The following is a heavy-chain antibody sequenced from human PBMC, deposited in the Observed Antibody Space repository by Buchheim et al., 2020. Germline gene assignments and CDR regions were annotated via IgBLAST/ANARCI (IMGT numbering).Heavy chain of an antibody. CDR3: ARGGPRFCADGTCNYGMDV. Sequence: QLQLQESGPGLVKPSETLSLTCTVSGDSISSATYYWGWIRQPPGKGLEWIGSMYYGASTYYNPSLTSRVTISVDTSKNPFSLKVTSVTAADTAVYYCARGGPRFCADGTCNYGMDVWGQGTT. J-gene: IGHJ6*01. CDR1: GDSISSATYY. D-gene: IGHD1-1*01. V-gene: IGHV4-39*07. CDR2: MYYGAST.